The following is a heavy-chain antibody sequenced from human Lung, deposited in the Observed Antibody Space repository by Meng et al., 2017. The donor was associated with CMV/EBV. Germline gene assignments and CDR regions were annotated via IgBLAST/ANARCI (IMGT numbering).Heavy chain of an antibody. J-gene: IGHJ6*02. D-gene: IGHD6-13*01. CDR2: ISNDGSNE. V-gene: IGHV3-30-3*01. CDR1: GFSFSIYG. CDR3: ATVISSYSSTWEYNLYYAYYGMDD. Sequence: LTXEASGFSFSIYGMHWVRQAPGKGLEWVALISNDGSNEYYADSVEGRFTISRDNSKNTLYLQMNSLRTEDTAVYYCATVISSYSSTWEYNLYYAYYGMDDWGQGTXVTVSS.